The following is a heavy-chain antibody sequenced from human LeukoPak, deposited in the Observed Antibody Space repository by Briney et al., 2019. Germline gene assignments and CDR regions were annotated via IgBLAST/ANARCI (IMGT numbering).Heavy chain of an antibody. CDR2: IYTSGST. CDR3: ARGYYDFWSSLIDWYFDL. D-gene: IGHD3-3*01. Sequence: KPSETLSLTCTVSGGSISSYYWSWIRQPAGRGLEWIGRIYTSGSTNYNPSLKSRVTMSVDTSKNQFSLKLSSVTAADTAVYYCARGYYDFWSSLIDWYFDLWGRGTLVTVSP. V-gene: IGHV4-4*07. J-gene: IGHJ2*01. CDR1: GGSISSYY.